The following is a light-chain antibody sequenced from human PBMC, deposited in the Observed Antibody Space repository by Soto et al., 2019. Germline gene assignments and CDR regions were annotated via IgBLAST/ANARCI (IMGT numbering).Light chain of an antibody. J-gene: IGKJ1*01. CDR2: DAS. CDR1: TSVSSY. Sequence: EIVLTQSPATLSLSPGERATLSCRASTSVSSYLAWYQQKPGQAPRLLIYDASNRATGIPARFSGSGSGTDFTLTISSLEPGDFAVYYCQQRSNWPWTFGQGTKVEIK. V-gene: IGKV3-11*01. CDR3: QQRSNWPWT.